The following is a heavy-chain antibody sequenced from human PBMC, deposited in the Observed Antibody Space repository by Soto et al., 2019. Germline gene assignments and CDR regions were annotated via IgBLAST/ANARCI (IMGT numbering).Heavy chain of an antibody. Sequence: EVQLVESGGGLVQPGGSLRLSCAASGFIFSGYWMHWVRQAPGKGLVWVSCINSDGSTTSYADSVKGRFTISRDNAKNTMYLQMNSLRAEDTAVYYCARLLGGSGSFIDYWGQGTLVTVSS. V-gene: IGHV3-74*01. CDR3: ARLLGGSGSFIDY. CDR1: GFIFSGYW. CDR2: INSDGSTT. J-gene: IGHJ4*02. D-gene: IGHD3-10*01.